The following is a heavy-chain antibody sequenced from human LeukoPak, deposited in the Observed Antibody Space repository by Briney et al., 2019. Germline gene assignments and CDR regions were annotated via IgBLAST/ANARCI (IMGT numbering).Heavy chain of an antibody. Sequence: GESLKISCKGSGYSFTSYWVGWVRQMPGKGLEWMGIIYPGDSDTRYSPSFQGQVTVSADKSISTAHLQWSSLKASDTAMYYCARTTYCGGDCHFDCWGQGTLVTVSS. D-gene: IGHD2-21*02. J-gene: IGHJ4*02. CDR2: IYPGDSDT. V-gene: IGHV5-51*01. CDR1: GYSFTSYW. CDR3: ARTTYCGGDCHFDC.